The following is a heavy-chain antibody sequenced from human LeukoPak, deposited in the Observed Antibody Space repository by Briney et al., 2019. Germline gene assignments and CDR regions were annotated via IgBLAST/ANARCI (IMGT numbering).Heavy chain of an antibody. CDR2: ISWNSGSI. J-gene: IGHJ3*02. D-gene: IGHD3-16*02. V-gene: IGHV3-9*03. Sequence: LSLTCTVSGGSISSYYWSWVRQAPGKGLEWVSGISWNSGSIDYADSVTGRFTISRDNAKNSLYLQMNSLRAEDMALYYCAKENVVTDAFDIWGQGTMVTVSS. CDR3: AKENVVTDAFDI. CDR1: GGSISSYY.